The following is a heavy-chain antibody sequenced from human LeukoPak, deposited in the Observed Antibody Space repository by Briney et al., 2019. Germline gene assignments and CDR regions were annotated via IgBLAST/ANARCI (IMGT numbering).Heavy chain of an antibody. CDR2: IYSGGST. Sequence: GGSLRLSCAASGFTVSSNYMSWVRQAPGKGLEWVSVIYSGGSTYYADPVKGRFTISRDNSKNTLYLQMNSLRAEDTAVYYCARGGLWFGELLYYWGQGTLVTVSS. V-gene: IGHV3-66*01. J-gene: IGHJ4*02. CDR1: GFTVSSNY. CDR3: ARGGLWFGELLYY. D-gene: IGHD3-10*01.